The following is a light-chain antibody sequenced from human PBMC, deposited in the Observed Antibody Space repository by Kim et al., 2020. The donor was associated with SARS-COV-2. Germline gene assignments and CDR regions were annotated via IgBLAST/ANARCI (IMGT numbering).Light chain of an antibody. Sequence: RSLSPGERATLSCRDSQSVNNYLAWYQQKPGQAPRLLIYEVSTRATGIPDRFSGSGSGTEFTLTISSLEPEDFAVYYCQQRTNWPTFGQGTKLEI. CDR3: QQRTNWPT. V-gene: IGKV3-11*01. J-gene: IGKJ2*01. CDR1: QSVNNY. CDR2: EVS.